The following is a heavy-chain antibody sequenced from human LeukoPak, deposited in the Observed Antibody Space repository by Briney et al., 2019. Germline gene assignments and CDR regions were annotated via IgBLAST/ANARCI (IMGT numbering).Heavy chain of an antibody. J-gene: IGHJ4*02. CDR2: IIPIFGTA. Sequence: SVKVSCKASGGTFTSYAISWVRQAPGQGLEWMGRIIPIFGTANYAQKFQGRVTITTDESTSTAYMELSSLRSEDTAVYYCARVAYSSSWTGGYYFDYWGQGTLVTVSS. CDR1: GGTFTSYA. D-gene: IGHD6-13*01. CDR3: ARVAYSSSWTGGYYFDY. V-gene: IGHV1-69*05.